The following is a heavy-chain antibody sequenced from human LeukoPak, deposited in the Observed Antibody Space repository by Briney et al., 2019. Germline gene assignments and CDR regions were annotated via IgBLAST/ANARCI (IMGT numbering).Heavy chain of an antibody. Sequence: GGSLRLSCAVSGFTFSNYAMTWVRQAPGKGLEWVSAISGGGTTYYADSVKGRFTISRDNSKNTLYMQMNSLRAEDTAVYYCAKGAVSSGYGKTFDYWGQGTLVTASS. CDR2: ISGGGTT. CDR1: GFTFSNYA. V-gene: IGHV3-23*01. D-gene: IGHD3-22*01. CDR3: AKGAVSSGYGKTFDY. J-gene: IGHJ4*02.